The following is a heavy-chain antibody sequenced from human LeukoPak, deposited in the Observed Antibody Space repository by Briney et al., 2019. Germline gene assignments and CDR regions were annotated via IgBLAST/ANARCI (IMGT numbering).Heavy chain of an antibody. J-gene: IGHJ3*02. D-gene: IGHD3-22*01. CDR1: GFTFSSYA. Sequence: GGSLRLSCAASGFTFSSYAMSWVRQAPGKGLEWVAVISYDGSNKYYADSVKGRFTISRDNSKNTLYLQMNSLRAEDTAVYYCARGYYYDSSGYPRGAFDIWGQGTMVTVSS. V-gene: IGHV3-30-3*01. CDR2: ISYDGSNK. CDR3: ARGYYYDSSGYPRGAFDI.